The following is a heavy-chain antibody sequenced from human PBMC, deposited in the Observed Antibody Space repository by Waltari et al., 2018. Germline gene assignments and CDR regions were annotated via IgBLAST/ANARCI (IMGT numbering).Heavy chain of an antibody. CDR1: GDSITSSNYY. CDR2: VYYTGST. CDR3: ARTFMVRTIRSRGWFDP. V-gene: IGHV4-39*02. Sequence: QLQLQESGPRLVKPSETLSLTCSVSGDSITSSNYYWAWIRQPPGKGLEWIGSVYYTGSTHSNASLKSRVTISVDTSKNYFSLSLTSVTATDTAIYFCARTFMVRTIRSRGWFDPWGQGTLVTVSS. D-gene: IGHD3-10*01. J-gene: IGHJ5*02.